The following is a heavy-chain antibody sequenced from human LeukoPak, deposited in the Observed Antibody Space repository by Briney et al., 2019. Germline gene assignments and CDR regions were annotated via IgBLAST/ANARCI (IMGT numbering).Heavy chain of an antibody. CDR3: ARDYTYYYGSGSYLDY. D-gene: IGHD3-10*01. CDR1: GVTVSSNY. V-gene: IGHV3-53*01. Sequence: PGGSLRLSCAASGVTVSSNYMSWVRQAPGKGLEWVSVIYSGGSTYYADSVKGRFTISRDNSKSTLYIQMNSLRAEDTAVYYCARDYTYYYGSGSYLDYWGQGTLVTVSS. CDR2: IYSGGST. J-gene: IGHJ4*02.